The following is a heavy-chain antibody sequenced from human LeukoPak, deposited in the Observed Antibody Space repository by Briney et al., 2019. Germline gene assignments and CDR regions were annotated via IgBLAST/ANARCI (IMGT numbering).Heavy chain of an antibody. CDR2: ISSSSSTI. Sequence: PGGSLRLSCAASGFTFSSYSMNWVRQAPGKGLEWVSYISSSSSTIYYADSVKGRFTISRDNAKNTLYLQMNSLRAEDTAVYYCARGWIQGLDSWGQGTPVTVSS. CDR3: ARGWIQGLDS. CDR1: GFTFSSYS. J-gene: IGHJ4*02. D-gene: IGHD5-18*01. V-gene: IGHV3-48*04.